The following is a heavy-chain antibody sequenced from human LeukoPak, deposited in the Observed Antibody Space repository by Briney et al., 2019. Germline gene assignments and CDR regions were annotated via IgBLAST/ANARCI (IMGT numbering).Heavy chain of an antibody. CDR1: GYTFTSYD. V-gene: IGHV1-18*01. D-gene: IGHD1-26*01. J-gene: IGHJ4*02. Sequence: ASVKVSCKASGYTFTSYDINWVRQAPGQGLEWVGWISAYDGNTNYAQKFQGRVTMTTDTSTSTAHMELRSLRYDDTAVYYRARDGRFAAYEPDYWGQGTLVTVSS. CDR3: ARDGRFAAYEPDY. CDR2: ISAYDGNT.